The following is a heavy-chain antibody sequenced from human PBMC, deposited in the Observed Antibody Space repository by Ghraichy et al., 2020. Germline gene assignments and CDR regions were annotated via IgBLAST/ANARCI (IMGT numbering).Heavy chain of an antibody. CDR1: GVSGGLFGGYY. CDR2: ISYTGST. V-gene: IGHV4-61*08. D-gene: IGHD3-22*01. Sequence: SETLSLTCTVSGVSGGLFGGYYWSWIRQPPGKGLEWIGYISYTGSTTYNPSLKSGVTISGDTSNNQISLRLSSVTGADTAVYYCARGPYDNSGTAEAFDIWGPGTVVTVSS. J-gene: IGHJ3*02. CDR3: ARGPYDNSGTAEAFDI.